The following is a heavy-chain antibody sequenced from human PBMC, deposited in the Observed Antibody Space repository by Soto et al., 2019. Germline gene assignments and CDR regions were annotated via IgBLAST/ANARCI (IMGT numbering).Heavy chain of an antibody. Sequence: QEQLVQSGAEVKKPGSSVKVSCKASGGLFSSYAISWVRQAPGQGLEWMGGIIPVFGTANYAQKFQGRVTITADESTNTAYMELSSLRSEDTAVYYCARSSGGNFGIIIEGTNWFAPWGQGTLVTVSS. D-gene: IGHD1-26*01. CDR2: IIPVFGTA. CDR3: ARSSGGNFGIIIEGTNWFAP. V-gene: IGHV1-69*01. J-gene: IGHJ5*02. CDR1: GGLFSSYA.